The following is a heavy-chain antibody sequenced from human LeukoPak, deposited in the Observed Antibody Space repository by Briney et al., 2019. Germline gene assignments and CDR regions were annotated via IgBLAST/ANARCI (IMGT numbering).Heavy chain of an antibody. Sequence: PGGSLRLSCAASGFTFSSYAMHWVRQAPGKGLEWVAVISYDGSNKYYADSVKGRFTISRDNSKNTLYLQMTGLRAEDAAVYYCARERGRGRDSPWFDYWGQGTLVTVSS. CDR1: GFTFSSYA. J-gene: IGHJ4*02. V-gene: IGHV3-30*14. CDR2: ISYDGSNK. CDR3: ARERGRGRDSPWFDY. D-gene: IGHD1-26*01.